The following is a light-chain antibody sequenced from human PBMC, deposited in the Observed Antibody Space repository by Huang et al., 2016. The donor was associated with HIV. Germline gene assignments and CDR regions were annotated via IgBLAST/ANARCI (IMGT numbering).Light chain of an antibody. V-gene: IGKV3-15*01. Sequence: ETEMTQFPATLSVSPGESATLSCRASQSVSTNLAWYQQKPGQAPRLRNYAASTRAPGVPGRFGGSGSGTGFTLTISSLQSEDFAIYYCLQYNTWPKTFGQGTRVDFK. J-gene: IGKJ1*01. CDR3: LQYNTWPKT. CDR2: AAS. CDR1: QSVSTN.